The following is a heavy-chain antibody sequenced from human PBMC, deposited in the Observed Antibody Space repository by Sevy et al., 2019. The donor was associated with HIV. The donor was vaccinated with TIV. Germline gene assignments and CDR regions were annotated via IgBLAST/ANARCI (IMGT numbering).Heavy chain of an antibody. CDR1: GASISSSNW. D-gene: IGHD6-19*01. Sequence: SETLSLTCAVSGASISSSNWWSWVRQPPGKGLEWFGEIYHSGSTNYNPSLKSRVTISVDKSKNQFSLKLTSVTAADTAVYYCARDGAGAVAAFDYWGQGTLVTVSS. J-gene: IGHJ4*02. CDR2: IYHSGST. CDR3: ARDGAGAVAAFDY. V-gene: IGHV4-4*02.